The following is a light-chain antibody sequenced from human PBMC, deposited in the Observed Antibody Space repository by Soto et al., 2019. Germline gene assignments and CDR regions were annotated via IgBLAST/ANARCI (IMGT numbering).Light chain of an antibody. J-gene: IGLJ1*01. CDR3: SSHTSSSTSYV. CDR1: SSDVGGYNY. CDR2: DVS. Sequence: QSVLTQPASVSGSPGQSITISCTGTSSDVGGYNYASWYQRHPGKAPKLMIYDVSNRPSGVSNRFSGSKSANTASLTISGLQAEDEADYYCSSHTSSSTSYVFGTGTKATVL. V-gene: IGLV2-14*01.